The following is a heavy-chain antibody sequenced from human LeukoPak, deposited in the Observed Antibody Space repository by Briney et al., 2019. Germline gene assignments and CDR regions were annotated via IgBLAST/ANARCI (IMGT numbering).Heavy chain of an antibody. CDR2: IYTRGST. Sequence: KPSETLSLTCTVSGGSINNYYWSWIRQPAGKGLEWIGRIYTRGSTNYNRSLKSRVTMSVDTSKNQFSLKLSSVTAADTAVYYCARGRYCSADICSGGDAFDIWGQGTMVSVSS. CDR1: GGSINNYY. J-gene: IGHJ3*02. CDR3: ARGRYCSADICSGGDAFDI. V-gene: IGHV4-4*07. D-gene: IGHD2-15*01.